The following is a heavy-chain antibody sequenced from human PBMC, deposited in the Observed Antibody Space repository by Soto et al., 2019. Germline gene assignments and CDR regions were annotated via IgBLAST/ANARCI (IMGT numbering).Heavy chain of an antibody. Sequence: PSDTLSLTCTVSRGSITAPGYSRSWIRQPPGKAPEWTVYVYRNGNAYPQASLKSRVTTSLDVARNQFSLKMASVTAADTGLYYCAAGPSYYYGLDVWGQGTAVTVSS. CDR2: VYRNGNA. D-gene: IGHD3-10*01. J-gene: IGHJ6*02. CDR3: AAGPSYYYGLDV. CDR1: RGSITAPGYS. V-gene: IGHV4-30-2*01.